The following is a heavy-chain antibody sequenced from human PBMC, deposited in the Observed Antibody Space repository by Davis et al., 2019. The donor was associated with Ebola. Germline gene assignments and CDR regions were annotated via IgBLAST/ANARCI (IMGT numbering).Heavy chain of an antibody. J-gene: IGHJ4*02. Sequence: GGSLRLSCAASGFTFSSYSMNWVRQAPGQGLEWVSYISSSSSTIYYADSVKGRFTISRDNAKNSLYLQMNSLRIEDTAVYYCVTENWYRFESWGQGTLVTVSS. V-gene: IGHV3-48*01. CDR2: ISSSSSTI. CDR1: GFTFSSYS. CDR3: VTENWYRFES. D-gene: IGHD1/OR15-1a*01.